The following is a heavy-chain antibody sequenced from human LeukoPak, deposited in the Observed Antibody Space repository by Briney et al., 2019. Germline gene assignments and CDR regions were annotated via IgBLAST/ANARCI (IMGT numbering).Heavy chain of an antibody. D-gene: IGHD6-13*01. CDR2: IYHSGST. V-gene: IGHV4-4*02. CDR3: ARDLGDSSSWYPNWFDP. CDR1: GGSITNNNW. J-gene: IGHJ5*02. Sequence: SETLSLTCGVSGGSITNNNWWSWVRPTPGKGLEWIGEIYHSGSTNYNPSLKSQVTIALETSKNQFSLKLSSVTAADTAVYYCARDLGDSSSWYPNWFDPWGQGPLVTVSS.